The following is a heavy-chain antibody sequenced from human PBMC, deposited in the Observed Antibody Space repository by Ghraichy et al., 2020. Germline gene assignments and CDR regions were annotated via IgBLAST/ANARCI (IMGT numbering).Heavy chain of an antibody. V-gene: IGHV1-8*01. CDR2: MNPNSGNT. Sequence: ASVKVSCKASGYTLTSYDINWVRQATGQGLEWMGWMNPNSGNTGYAQKFQGRVTMTRNTSISTAYMELSSLRSEDTAVYYCAREGITMVRGACNYWGQGTLVTVSS. D-gene: IGHD3-10*01. J-gene: IGHJ4*02. CDR1: GYTLTSYD. CDR3: AREGITMVRGACNY.